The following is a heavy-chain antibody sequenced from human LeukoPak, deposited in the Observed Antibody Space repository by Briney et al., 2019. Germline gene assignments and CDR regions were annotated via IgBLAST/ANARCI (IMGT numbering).Heavy chain of an antibody. CDR2: ISDSGGST. V-gene: IGHV3-23*01. CDR1: GFTFSSYW. D-gene: IGHD3-10*01. Sequence: PGGSLRLSCAASGFTFSSYWMSWVRQAPGKGLEWVSVISDSGGSTYYADSVKGRFTISRDSSKNTLYLQMNSLRAEDTAVYYCAKDLSRITMLRGAITPFDYWGQGTLVTVSS. CDR3: AKDLSRITMLRGAITPFDY. J-gene: IGHJ4*02.